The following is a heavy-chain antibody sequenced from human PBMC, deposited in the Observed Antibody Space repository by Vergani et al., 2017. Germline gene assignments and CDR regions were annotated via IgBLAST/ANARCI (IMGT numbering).Heavy chain of an antibody. CDR2: ISGSGGNT. V-gene: IGHV3-23*01. CDR1: GFTFSSYA. CDR3: AKDSTGLGDILTGPFDY. Sequence: EVQLLESGGGLVQPGGSLRLSCAASGFTFSSYAMSWVRQVPGKGLEWVSGISGSGGNTYYANSVKGRFTISRDNSKNTLYLQMNSLRADDTAVYYCAKDSTGLGDILTGPFDYWGQGTLVTVSS. D-gene: IGHD3-9*01. J-gene: IGHJ4*02.